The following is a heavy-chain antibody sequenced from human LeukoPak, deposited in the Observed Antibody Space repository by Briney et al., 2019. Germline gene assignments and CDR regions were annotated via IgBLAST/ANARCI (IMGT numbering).Heavy chain of an antibody. Sequence: NPSETLSLTCTVSGVSITNYYWTWIRQPPGKGLEWIGYIYAGANAEYSPFLRSRVTISVDTSKNQFSLNLKSATAADTAVYYCARGGLCANIRYDYWGQGALVAVSS. V-gene: IGHV4-59*01. CDR2: IYAGANA. D-gene: IGHD3/OR15-3a*01. CDR1: GVSITNYY. J-gene: IGHJ4*02. CDR3: ARGGLCANIRYDY.